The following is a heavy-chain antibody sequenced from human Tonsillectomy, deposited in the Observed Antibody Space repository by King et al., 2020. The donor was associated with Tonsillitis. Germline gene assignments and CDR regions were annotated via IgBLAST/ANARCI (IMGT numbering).Heavy chain of an antibody. CDR1: GFTFSTYA. D-gene: IGHD6-13*01. Sequence: VQLVESGGGLVQPGGSLRLSCAASGFTFSTYAMNWVRQAPGKGLEWVSAISGGGGGTYYADSVKGRFTISRDNSKNTLYLQINSLRAEDTAVYYCATWARVIAAAGAGSLHWLDPCGQGTLGTVSS. CDR3: ATWARVIAAAGAGSLHWLDP. CDR2: ISGGGGGT. J-gene: IGHJ5*02. V-gene: IGHV3-23*04.